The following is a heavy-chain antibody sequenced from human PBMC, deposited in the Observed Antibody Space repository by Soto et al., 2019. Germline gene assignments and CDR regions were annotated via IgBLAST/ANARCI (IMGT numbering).Heavy chain of an antibody. Sequence: QVQLVESGGGLVKPGGSLRLSCAASGFTFSAYYMSWIRQAPGKGLEWVSYISSSSSYTNYADSVKGRFTISRDNAKNSLYLQMNSLRAEDTAVYYCARTVPAEVWFDPWGQGTLVTVSS. CDR3: ARTVPAEVWFDP. D-gene: IGHD2-2*01. J-gene: IGHJ5*02. CDR1: GFTFSAYY. CDR2: ISSSSSYT. V-gene: IGHV3-11*05.